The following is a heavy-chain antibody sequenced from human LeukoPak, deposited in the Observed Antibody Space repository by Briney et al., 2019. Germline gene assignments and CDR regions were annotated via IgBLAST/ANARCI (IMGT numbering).Heavy chain of an antibody. Sequence: SETLSLTCTVSGGSISSYYWSWIRQPPGKGLEWIGYIYYSGSTNYNPSLKSRVTISVDTSKNQFSLKLSSVTAADTAVYYCAREPHYYDSSGYFDYWGQGTLVTVS. J-gene: IGHJ4*02. CDR2: IYYSGST. D-gene: IGHD3-22*01. V-gene: IGHV4-59*01. CDR3: AREPHYYDSSGYFDY. CDR1: GGSISSYY.